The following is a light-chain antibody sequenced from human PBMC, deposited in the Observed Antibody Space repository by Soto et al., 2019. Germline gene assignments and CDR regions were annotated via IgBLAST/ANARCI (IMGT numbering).Light chain of an antibody. J-gene: IGKJ1*01. V-gene: IGKV1-5*03. CDR2: RAS. CDR3: QQYNTSSRT. Sequence: DIQMTQSPSTLSASVGDRFTITCRASQSISSSLAWYQQKPGKAPNLLIYRASSLQSGVPSRFSGSGSGTEFTLTISSLQPDDFATYYCQQYNTSSRTFGQGTKVDIK. CDR1: QSISSS.